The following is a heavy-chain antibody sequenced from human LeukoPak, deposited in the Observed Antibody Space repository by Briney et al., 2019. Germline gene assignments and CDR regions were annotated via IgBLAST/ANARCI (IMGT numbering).Heavy chain of an antibody. D-gene: IGHD2-2*02. CDR1: GYTYTIYD. J-gene: IGHJ4*02. CDR2: MNPNSGNT. V-gene: IGHV1-8*01. Sequence: ASVKVSCTASGYTYTIYDINWVRQATGQGLERMGWMNPNSGNTGYAQKFQGRVTMTRNTSISTAYMELSSLRSEDTAVYYCARDTGYRSSTSCYRDDYWGQGTLVTVSS. CDR3: ARDTGYRSSTSCYRDDY.